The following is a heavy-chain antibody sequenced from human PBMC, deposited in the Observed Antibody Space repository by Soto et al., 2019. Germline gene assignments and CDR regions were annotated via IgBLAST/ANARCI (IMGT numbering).Heavy chain of an antibody. CDR2: IYSGGST. CDR1: GFTVSSNY. Sequence: EVQLVESGGGLVQPGGSLRLSCAASGFTVSSNYMSWVRQAPGKGLEWVSVIYSGGSTYYADAVKGRCTISRDNSKHTLYLQMHSLRAEDTAVYYCERALIECGGCNWFDPWGQGTLVTVSS. CDR3: ERALIECGGCNWFDP. V-gene: IGHV3-66*01. D-gene: IGHD2-21*01. J-gene: IGHJ5*02.